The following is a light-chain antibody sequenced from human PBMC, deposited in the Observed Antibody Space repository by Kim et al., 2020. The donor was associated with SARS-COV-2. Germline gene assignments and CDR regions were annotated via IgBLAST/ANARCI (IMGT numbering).Light chain of an antibody. Sequence: ALGRTVRITCQEDSLRSYYASWYQQKLGQAAVLVIYGKNNKPSGSPDRFSGSSSGNTASLTITGAQEEDDADYYCSTRDNSDNLVVFGGGTQLTVL. CDR1: SLRSYY. V-gene: IGLV3-19*01. J-gene: IGLJ2*01. CDR2: GKN. CDR3: STRDNSDNLVV.